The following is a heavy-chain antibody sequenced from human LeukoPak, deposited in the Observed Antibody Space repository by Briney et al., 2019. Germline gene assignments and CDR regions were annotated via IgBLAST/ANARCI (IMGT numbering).Heavy chain of an antibody. D-gene: IGHD3-22*01. CDR2: IAWDDDK. CDR1: GFSLSTSGMC. CDR3: ARMVRVVVATTAAYYFDY. J-gene: IGHJ4*02. Sequence: SGPALVKPTQTLTLTCTFSGFSLSTSGMCVNWIRQPPGKALEWLARIAWDDDKYYSTSLKTRLTISKDTSKNQVVLTMTDMDPVDTATYYCARMVRVVVATTAAYYFDYWGQGSLVTVSS. V-gene: IGHV2-70*11.